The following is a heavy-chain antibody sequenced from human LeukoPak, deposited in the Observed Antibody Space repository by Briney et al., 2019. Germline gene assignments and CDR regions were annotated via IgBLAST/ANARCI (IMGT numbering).Heavy chain of an antibody. D-gene: IGHD6-19*01. CDR3: ASLAVAGLSEGY. CDR1: GGSISSYY. CDR2: IYYSGST. J-gene: IGHJ4*02. V-gene: IGHV4-59*01. Sequence: PSETLSLTCTVSGGSISSYYWSWIRQPPGKGLEWIGYIYYSGSTNYNPSLKSRVTISVDTSKNQFSLKLSSVTAAGTAVYYCASLAVAGLSEGYWGQGTLVIVSS.